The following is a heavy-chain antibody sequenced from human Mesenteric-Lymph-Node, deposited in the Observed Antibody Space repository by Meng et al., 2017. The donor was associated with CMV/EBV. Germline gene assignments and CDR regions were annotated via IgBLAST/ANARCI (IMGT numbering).Heavy chain of an antibody. Sequence: GESLKISCAASGFTFSSYNMNWVRQAPGKGLEWVSYISDGSSTIYYADSVKGRFTISRDNSKNTVSLQMSSLRAEDTDVYYCATPLGYGAYDGSTDSWGQGTMVTVSS. V-gene: IGHV3-48*01. D-gene: IGHD5-12*01. CDR2: ISDGSSTI. CDR1: GFTFSSYN. CDR3: ATPLGYGAYDGSTDS. J-gene: IGHJ5*01.